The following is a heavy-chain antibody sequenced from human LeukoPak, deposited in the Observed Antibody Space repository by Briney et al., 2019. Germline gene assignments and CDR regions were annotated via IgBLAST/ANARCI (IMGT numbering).Heavy chain of an antibody. CDR3: ARWYYDSSGYRYFDH. V-gene: IGHV4-34*01. D-gene: IGHD3-22*01. J-gene: IGHJ4*02. CDR1: GGSFSGYY. Sequence: PSETLSLTCAVYGGSFSGYYWSWIRQPPGKGLEWIGEINHSGSTNYNPSLKSRVTISADTSKNQFSLKLSSVTAADTAVYYCARWYYDSSGYRYFDHWGQGTLVTVSS. CDR2: INHSGST.